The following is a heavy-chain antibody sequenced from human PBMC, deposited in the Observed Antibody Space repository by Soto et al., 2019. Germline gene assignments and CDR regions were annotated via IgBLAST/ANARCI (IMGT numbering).Heavy chain of an antibody. Sequence: PSETLSLTCTVSGGSISSSSYYWGWIRQPPGKGLEWIGSIYYSGSTNYNPSLKSRVTISVDTSKNQFSLKLSSVTAADTAVYYCATDYSVLIAAHAFDYWGQGTLVTVSS. V-gene: IGHV4-39*01. J-gene: IGHJ4*02. D-gene: IGHD6-6*01. CDR3: ATDYSVLIAAHAFDY. CDR1: GGSISSSSYY. CDR2: IYYSGST.